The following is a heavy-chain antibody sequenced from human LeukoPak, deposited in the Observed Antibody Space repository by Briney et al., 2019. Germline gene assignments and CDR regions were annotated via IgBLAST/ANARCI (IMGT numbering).Heavy chain of an antibody. J-gene: IGHJ4*02. CDR2: IYGNDDK. CDR3: AHRQRSTFDY. D-gene: IGHD1-26*01. CDR1: GFSLTTGGVA. Sequence: SGPTLVNPTQTLTLTCTFSGFSLTTGGVAVAWIRQPPGKALEWLAVIYGNDDKRYSPSLMSRLSITKDTSKNQVVLTMTNMDPADTATYFCAHRQRSTFDYWGQGTLVTVSS. V-gene: IGHV2-5*01.